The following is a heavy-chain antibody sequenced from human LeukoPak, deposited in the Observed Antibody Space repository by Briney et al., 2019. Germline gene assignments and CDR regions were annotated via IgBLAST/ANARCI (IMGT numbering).Heavy chain of an antibody. V-gene: IGHV3-7*01. J-gene: IGHJ4*02. Sequence: GGSLRLSCAAAGFTFSRYWMSWVRQATGKGLECVAKIRGDGSEKHYVDSVKGRFTISRDNAKNSLYLQMNSLRAEDTAVYYCARDYTGGWNDYWGQGTLVTVSS. CDR1: GFTFSRYW. CDR3: ARDYTGGWNDY. D-gene: IGHD7-27*01. CDR2: IRGDGSEK.